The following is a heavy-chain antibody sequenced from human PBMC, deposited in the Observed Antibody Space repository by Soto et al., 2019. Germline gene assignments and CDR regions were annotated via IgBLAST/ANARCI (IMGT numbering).Heavy chain of an antibody. J-gene: IGHJ4*02. V-gene: IGHV1-69*01. CDR1: GGTFSSYA. CDR3: ARALIRGYYDSSGYLGASDY. Sequence: QVQLVQSGAEVKKPGSSVKVSCKASGGTFSSYAISWVRQAPGQGLEWMGGIIPIFGTANYAQKFQGRVTITADESTSTAYMELSSLRSEDTAVYYCARALIRGYYDSSGYLGASDYWGQGTLVTVSS. D-gene: IGHD3-22*01. CDR2: IIPIFGTA.